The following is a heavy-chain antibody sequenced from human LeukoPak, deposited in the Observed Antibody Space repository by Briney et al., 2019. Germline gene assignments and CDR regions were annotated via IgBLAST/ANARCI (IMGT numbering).Heavy chain of an antibody. CDR2: IYYSGST. CDR1: GCSISSSSYY. CDR3: ARHARSIVVVVAASSPFDY. V-gene: IGHV4-39*01. Sequence: SETLSLTCTVSGCSISSSSYYWGWIRQPPGKGLEWVGSIYYSGSTNYNPSLKSRVTISVDTSKNQFSLKLSSVTAADTAVYYCARHARSIVVVVAASSPFDYWGQGTLVTVSS. D-gene: IGHD2-15*01. J-gene: IGHJ4*02.